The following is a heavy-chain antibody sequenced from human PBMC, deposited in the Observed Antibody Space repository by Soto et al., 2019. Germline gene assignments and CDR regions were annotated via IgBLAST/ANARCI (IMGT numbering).Heavy chain of an antibody. V-gene: IGHV3-23*01. CDR3: AKSRYDSIGYYSQATYCMDF. CDR1: ALTFRSRG. J-gene: IGHJ6*02. CDR2: ISGSGGST. D-gene: IGHD3-22*01. Sequence: LRGSFLLSCAAFALTFRSRGMSRFTKAPGKGLEWVSAISGSGGSTYYADSVKGRFTISRDNSKNTLYLQMNSLRAEDTAVYYCAKSRYDSIGYYSQATYCMDFWGQGTTVTVSS.